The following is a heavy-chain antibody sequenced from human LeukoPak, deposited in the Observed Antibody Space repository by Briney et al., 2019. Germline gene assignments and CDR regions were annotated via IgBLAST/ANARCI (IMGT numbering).Heavy chain of an antibody. CDR2: IRSKACGGTT. CDR1: GFTFGDYA. V-gene: IGHV3-49*03. D-gene: IGHD6-19*01. Sequence: SGGSLRLSCTASGFTFGDYAMSWFRQAPGKGLECVRIIRSKACGGTTEYAASVKGRFTISRDDSKSIVYLQMNGLKTDDTAVYYCTGLKGTGWPIDYWGQGTLVTVSS. J-gene: IGHJ4*02. CDR3: TGLKGTGWPIDY.